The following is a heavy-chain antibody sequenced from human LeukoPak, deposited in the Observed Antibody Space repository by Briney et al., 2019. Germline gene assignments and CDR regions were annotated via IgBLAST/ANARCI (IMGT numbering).Heavy chain of an antibody. D-gene: IGHD3-10*01. CDR1: GGSISSSSYY. J-gene: IGHJ6*02. Sequence: SETLSLTCTVSGGSISSSSYYWGWIRQPPGKGLEWIGSIYYSGSTNYNPSLKSRVTISVDTSKNQFSLKLSSVTAADTAVYYCARVHMVRGVQYYYYYYGMDVWGQGTTVTVSS. V-gene: IGHV4-39*07. CDR2: IYYSGST. CDR3: ARVHMVRGVQYYYYYYGMDV.